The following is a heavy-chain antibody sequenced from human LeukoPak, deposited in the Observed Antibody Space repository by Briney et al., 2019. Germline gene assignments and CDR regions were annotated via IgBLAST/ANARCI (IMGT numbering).Heavy chain of an antibody. V-gene: IGHV4-30-2*01. CDR2: IYHSGST. Sequence: SQTLSLTCAVSGDSISSDGYSWSWIRQPPGKGLEWIGYIYHSGSTYYTPSLESRVTISVDRSKNQFSLKLSSMTAADTAVYYCARETRYCSGGSCYSGMDVWGQGTTVTVSS. CDR1: GDSISSDGYS. D-gene: IGHD2-15*01. CDR3: ARETRYCSGGSCYSGMDV. J-gene: IGHJ6*02.